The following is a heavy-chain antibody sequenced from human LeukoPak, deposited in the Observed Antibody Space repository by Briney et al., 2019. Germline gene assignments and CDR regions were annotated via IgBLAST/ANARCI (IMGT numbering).Heavy chain of an antibody. CDR3: ARVWGSIDY. D-gene: IGHD7-27*01. J-gene: IGHJ4*02. V-gene: IGHV1-8*01. Sequence: ASVKVSCKTSGYTFTNYDINWVRQATGQWLEWMGWMNPKSGNTGSAQRFQGRVTLTRDTSISTVYMELSSLRSEDTAVYYCARVWGSIDYWGQGTLVTVSS. CDR1: GYTFTNYD. CDR2: MNPKSGNT.